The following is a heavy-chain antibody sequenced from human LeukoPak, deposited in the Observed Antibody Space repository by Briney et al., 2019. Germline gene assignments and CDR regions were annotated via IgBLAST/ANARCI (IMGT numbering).Heavy chain of an antibody. V-gene: IGHV4-4*07. J-gene: IGHJ6*03. CDR3: ARDLLKGHCSGASCYGNYYMDV. CDR1: GGSLISYY. CDR2: IYTSGST. Sequence: SETLSLTCTVSGGSLISYYGRCIRQPAGKGLEWIGRIYTSGSTNYNPSLKSRVTISVDKSKNQFSLKWSSVTAADTVVYYCARDLLKGHCSGASCYGNYYMDVWGKGTTVTVSS. D-gene: IGHD2-2*01.